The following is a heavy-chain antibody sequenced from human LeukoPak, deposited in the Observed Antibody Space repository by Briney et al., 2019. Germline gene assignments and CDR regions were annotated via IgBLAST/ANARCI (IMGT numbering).Heavy chain of an antibody. CDR1: GFRFTSQC. CDR2: ISAYNGNT. CDR3: ARAGPVQYLAFDY. V-gene: IGHV1-18*01. J-gene: IGHJ4*02. D-gene: IGHD2/OR15-2a*01. Sequence: ALVEVSCQASGFRFTSQCISLVRQAPGQGGEWMGWISAYNGNTNYAQKLQGRVTMTTDTSTSTAYMELRSLRSDDTAVYYCARAGPVQYLAFDYWGQGTLVTVSS.